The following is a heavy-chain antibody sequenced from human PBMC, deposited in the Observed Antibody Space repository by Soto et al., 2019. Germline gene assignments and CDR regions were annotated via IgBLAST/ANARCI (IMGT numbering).Heavy chain of an antibody. CDR1: GGSISSYY. CDR2: IYYSGST. Sequence: RSLTCTVSGGSISSYYWSWIRQPPGKGLEWIGYIYYSGSTNYNPSLKGRVTISVDTSKNHFSLKVSSVTAADTAMYYCAREGGERYPFDPWGQGTLVTVSS. V-gene: IGHV4-59*01. D-gene: IGHD1-1*01. J-gene: IGHJ5*02. CDR3: AREGGERYPFDP.